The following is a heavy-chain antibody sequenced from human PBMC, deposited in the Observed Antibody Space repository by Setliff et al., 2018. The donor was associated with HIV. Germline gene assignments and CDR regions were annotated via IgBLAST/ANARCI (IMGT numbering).Heavy chain of an antibody. Sequence: ASVKVSCKASGYTFTDYHIHWVQQAPGKGLEWMGRVDPEDGETIYAEKFQGSVTITTDTSTDTAYMDLSSLRSEDTAMYYCARHRVWDYGTKNYWYFDLWGRGTLVT. CDR2: VDPEDGET. CDR1: GYTFTDYH. D-gene: IGHD4-17*01. V-gene: IGHV1-69-2*01. CDR3: ARHRVWDYGTKNYWYFDL. J-gene: IGHJ2*01.